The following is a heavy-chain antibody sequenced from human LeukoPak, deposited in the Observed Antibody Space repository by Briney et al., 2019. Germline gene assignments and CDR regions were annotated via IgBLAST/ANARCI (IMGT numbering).Heavy chain of an antibody. CDR2: ISSSSSTI. V-gene: IGHV3-48*01. CDR1: GFTFSSYS. Sequence: GGSLRLSCAASGFTFSSYSMNWVRQAPGKGLEWVSYISSSSSTIYYADSVKGRFTISRDNAKNSLYLQMNSLRAEDTAVYYCARDRGYYDSSGYYSHDAFDIWGQGTMVTVSS. CDR3: ARDRGYYDSSGYYSHDAFDI. J-gene: IGHJ3*02. D-gene: IGHD3-22*01.